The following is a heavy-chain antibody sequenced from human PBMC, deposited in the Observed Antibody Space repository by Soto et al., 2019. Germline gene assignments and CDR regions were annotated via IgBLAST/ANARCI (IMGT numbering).Heavy chain of an antibody. D-gene: IGHD3-22*01. V-gene: IGHV1-24*01. Sequence: ASVKVSCKVSGYTLTELSMHWVRQAPGKGLGWMGGFDPEDGETIYAQKFQGRVTMTEDTSTDTAYMELSSLRSEDTAVYYCATGYYDSSGYPKGHSYVPLPFDYWGQGTLVTVSS. CDR3: ATGYYDSSGYPKGHSYVPLPFDY. CDR2: FDPEDGET. CDR1: GYTLTELS. J-gene: IGHJ4*02.